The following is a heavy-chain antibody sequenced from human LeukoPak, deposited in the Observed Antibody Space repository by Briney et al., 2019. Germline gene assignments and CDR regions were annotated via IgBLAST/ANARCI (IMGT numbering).Heavy chain of an antibody. CDR1: GGSISSGSYY. CDR2: IYTSGST. CDR3: ARGDNWNDLGDY. V-gene: IGHV4-61*02. J-gene: IGHJ4*02. D-gene: IGHD1-1*01. Sequence: PSETLSLTCTVSGGSISSGSYYWSWIRQPAGKGLEWIGRIYTSGSTNYNPSLKSRVTISVDTSKNQFSLKLSSVTAADTAVYYCARGDNWNDLGDYWGQGTLVTVSS.